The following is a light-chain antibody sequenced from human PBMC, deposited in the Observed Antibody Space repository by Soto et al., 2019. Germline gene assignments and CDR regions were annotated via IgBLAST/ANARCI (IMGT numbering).Light chain of an antibody. CDR2: DVN. V-gene: IGLV2-14*03. CDR1: RSDIGAYNF. J-gene: IGLJ2*01. Sequence: QSALTQPASVSGSPGQSITISCTGTRSDIGAYNFVSWYQQHPGEVPKLMLYDVNVRTSGVSNRFSGSKSGNTASLTISGLQAEDEADYYCTSWPTSTTMIFGGGTKLTVL. CDR3: TSWPTSTTMI.